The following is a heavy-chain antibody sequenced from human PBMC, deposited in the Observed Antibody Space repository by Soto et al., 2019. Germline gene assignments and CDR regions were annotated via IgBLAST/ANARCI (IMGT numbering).Heavy chain of an antibody. V-gene: IGHV3-33*01. CDR3: ARGGTYYYGSGSYYFDY. D-gene: IGHD3-10*01. CDR2: IWYDGSNK. Sequence: QVQLVESGGGVVQPGRSLRLSCAASGFTFSSYGMHWVRQAPGKGLEWVAVIWYDGSNKYYADSVKGRFTISRDNSKNTLYLQMNSLRAEDTAVYYCARGGTYYYGSGSYYFDYWGQGTLFTVSS. CDR1: GFTFSSYG. J-gene: IGHJ4*02.